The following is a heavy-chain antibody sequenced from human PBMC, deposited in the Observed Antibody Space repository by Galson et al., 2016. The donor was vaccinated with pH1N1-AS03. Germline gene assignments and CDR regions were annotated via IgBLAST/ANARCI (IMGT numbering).Heavy chain of an antibody. J-gene: IGHJ4*02. Sequence: SVKVSCKASGYRFSSYGITWLRQAPGQGLEWMGWISVYSGNTYYAPNLQGRVTLTTDTATDTAYMELRRLSSVDTAVFYCARDLGATPARINLANNGSPAGFWGQGTLVTVSS. V-gene: IGHV1-18*01. CDR2: ISVYSGNT. CDR3: ARDLGATPARINLANNGSPAGF. CDR1: GYRFSSYG. D-gene: IGHD1-26*01.